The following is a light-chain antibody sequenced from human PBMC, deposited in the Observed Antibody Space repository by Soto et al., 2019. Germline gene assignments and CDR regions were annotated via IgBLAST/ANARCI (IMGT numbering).Light chain of an antibody. V-gene: IGKV3-15*01. J-gene: IGKJ1*01. CDR2: GAS. CDR3: QHYNDWPPPCT. CDR1: QSVSSK. Sequence: EIVMTQSPATLSVSPGERATLSCRASQSVSSKLAWYQQKPGQAPRVLIYGASTRATGIPARFSGSGSGTEFTLTISSLQSEDFAVYYCQHYNDWPPPCTFGQGTRVEIK.